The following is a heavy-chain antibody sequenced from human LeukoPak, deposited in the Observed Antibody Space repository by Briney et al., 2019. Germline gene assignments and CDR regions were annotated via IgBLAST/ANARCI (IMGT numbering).Heavy chain of an antibody. V-gene: IGHV4-31*03. Sequence: SQTLSLTCTVSGTSISSGHYSWSWVRQHPGKGLEWIAYIYYSGNTYYNPSLKRRVTISVDTSKNQFSLKLSSVTAADTAVYYCARTITIFGALGYFDYWGQGTVATVSS. CDR3: ARTITIFGALGYFDY. CDR2: IYYSGNT. D-gene: IGHD3-3*01. CDR1: GTSISSGHYS. J-gene: IGHJ4*02.